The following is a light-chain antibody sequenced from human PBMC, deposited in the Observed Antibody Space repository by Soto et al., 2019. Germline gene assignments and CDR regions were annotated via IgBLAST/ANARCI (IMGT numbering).Light chain of an antibody. CDR2: DVS. CDR3: CSYAGTYSYV. J-gene: IGLJ1*01. V-gene: IGLV2-11*01. CDR1: SNDVGGYDY. Sequence: QSALTQPRSVSGSPGQSFTISCTGTSNDVGGYDYVSWYQQHPGKAPKLIIYDVSKRPSGVPDRFSGSKSGNTAYLTISGLQAEDEADYYCCSYAGTYSYVFGTGTKVTGL.